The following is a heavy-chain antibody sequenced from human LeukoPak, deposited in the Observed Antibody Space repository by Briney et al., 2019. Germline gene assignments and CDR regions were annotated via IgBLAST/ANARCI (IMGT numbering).Heavy chain of an antibody. CDR1: GFTFSSYS. D-gene: IGHD2-2*01. Sequence: GGSLRLSCAASGFTFSSYSMNWVRQAPGKGLERVSSISSSSSYIYYADSVKGRFTMSRDNAKNSLYLEMNSLRAEDTAVYYCARRYCSSTNCYALDYWGQGTLVTVSS. J-gene: IGHJ4*02. V-gene: IGHV3-21*01. CDR3: ARRYCSSTNCYALDY. CDR2: ISSSSSYI.